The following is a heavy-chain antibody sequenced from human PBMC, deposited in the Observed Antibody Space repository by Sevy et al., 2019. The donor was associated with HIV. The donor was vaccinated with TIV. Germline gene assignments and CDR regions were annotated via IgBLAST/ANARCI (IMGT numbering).Heavy chain of an antibody. CDR3: ARHNEKVVGLFYAFDI. Sequence: SETLSLTCTVSGGSISNSSYYWGWIRQPPGKGLEWIGSIYYSGSTYYNPSLKSRVTISVDTSKNQFSLKLSSVTAADTAVYYCARHNEKVVGLFYAFDIWGQGTMVTVSS. D-gene: IGHD2-15*01. CDR1: GGSISNSSYY. CDR2: IYYSGST. V-gene: IGHV4-39*01. J-gene: IGHJ3*02.